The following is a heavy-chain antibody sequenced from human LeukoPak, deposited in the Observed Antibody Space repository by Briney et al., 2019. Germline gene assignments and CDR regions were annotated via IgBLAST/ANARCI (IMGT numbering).Heavy chain of an antibody. CDR2: IKQDGSKK. Sequence: GGSLRLSCVASGFPSSSYWMTWVRLAPGKGLEWVANIKQDGSKKSYVDSVKGRFTISRDNAKNSLYLQMNSLRAEDTAIYYCTRVGYIDEGIDYWGQGTLVTVSS. J-gene: IGHJ4*02. CDR3: TRVGYIDEGIDY. CDR1: GFPSSSYW. D-gene: IGHD5-24*01. V-gene: IGHV3-7*04.